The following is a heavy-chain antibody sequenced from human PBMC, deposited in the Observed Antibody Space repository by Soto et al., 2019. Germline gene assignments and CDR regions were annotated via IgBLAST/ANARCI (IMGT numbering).Heavy chain of an antibody. Sequence: SETLSLTCSVSGASIYNGGYFWSWIRQSPGKGLEWIGFIYYGGSTNYNPSLKSRVTISVDTPKNQFSLKLSSVTAADTAVYYCAKNWNWGSLVHWGQGTLVNVSS. CDR2: IYYGGST. J-gene: IGHJ4*02. CDR3: AKNWNWGSLVH. V-gene: IGHV4-61*08. CDR1: GASIYNGGYF. D-gene: IGHD7-27*01.